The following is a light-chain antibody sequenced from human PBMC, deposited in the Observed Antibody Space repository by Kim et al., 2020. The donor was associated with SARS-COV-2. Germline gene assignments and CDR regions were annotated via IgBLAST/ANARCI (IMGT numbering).Light chain of an antibody. CDR1: SSNIGAGYD. Sequence: QSVLTQPPSVSGAPGQRVTISCTGSSSNIGAGYDVHWYQQLPGTAPKLLIYGNSNRPSGVPDRFSVSKSGTSASLAITGLQAEDEADYYCQSYDSSLSGSYVFGTGTKVTV. J-gene: IGLJ1*01. CDR2: GNS. V-gene: IGLV1-40*01. CDR3: QSYDSSLSGSYV.